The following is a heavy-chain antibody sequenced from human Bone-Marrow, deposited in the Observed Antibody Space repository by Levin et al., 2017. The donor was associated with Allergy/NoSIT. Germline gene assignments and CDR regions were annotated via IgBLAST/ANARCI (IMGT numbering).Heavy chain of an antibody. V-gene: IGHV3-30*18. J-gene: IGHJ6*03. CDR1: GFTFGRYA. D-gene: IGHD3-9*01. CDR3: AKQGGTLTGYRYYYLDV. CDR2: ISSDATSY. Sequence: SGGSLRLSCVASGFTFGRYAMHWVRQAPGKGLDWVAVISSDATSYYYADSVKGRFTISRDTSGNTLYLQMNGLTSEDTAIYYCAKQGGTLTGYRYYYLDVWGKGTTVTVSS.